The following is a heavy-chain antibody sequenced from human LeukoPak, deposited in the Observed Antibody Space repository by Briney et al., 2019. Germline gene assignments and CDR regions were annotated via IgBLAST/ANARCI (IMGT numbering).Heavy chain of an antibody. CDR1: GCSIHSDY. J-gene: IGHJ4*02. CDR3: ARRLWSGPFDY. Sequence: PSETLSLTCTVSGCSIHSDYWSWIRQPPGKGLEWIGFIYSSGSPTYNPSLESRVTISVDTSNNQFSLKLTSVTATDSAVYYCARRLWSGPFDYWGQGTLVTVFS. D-gene: IGHD3-3*01. CDR2: IYSSGSP. V-gene: IGHV4-4*09.